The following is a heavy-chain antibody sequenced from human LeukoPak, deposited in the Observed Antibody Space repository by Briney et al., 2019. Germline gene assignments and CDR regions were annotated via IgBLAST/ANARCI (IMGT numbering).Heavy chain of an antibody. J-gene: IGHJ4*02. V-gene: IGHV3-66*01. D-gene: IGHD6-19*01. CDR3: ARGGVFSSGGD. CDR1: GFTVNSNY. CDR2: LYTGGNT. Sequence: GGSLRLSYAASGFTVNSNYMSWVRQAPGKGLEWVSILYTGGNTYYADSVKGRFTMSRNNSKNMLYLQMDNLRAEDTAVYYCARGGVFSSGGDWGQGTLVTVSS.